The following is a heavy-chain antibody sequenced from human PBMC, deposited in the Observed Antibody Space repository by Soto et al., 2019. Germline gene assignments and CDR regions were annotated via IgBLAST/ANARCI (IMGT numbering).Heavy chain of an antibody. J-gene: IGHJ5*02. CDR1: GITSTTYA. D-gene: IGHD5-12*01. Sequence: ASVKVSCKASGITSTTYAIHWVRQAPGQGLEWMGWINTGNGNTRYSQRFLGRVSLTTDTSASTASMDLSSLTSEDTAVYYCARAISGYVTWGQGSLVTVSS. CDR2: INTGNGNT. V-gene: IGHV1-3*04. CDR3: ARAISGYVT.